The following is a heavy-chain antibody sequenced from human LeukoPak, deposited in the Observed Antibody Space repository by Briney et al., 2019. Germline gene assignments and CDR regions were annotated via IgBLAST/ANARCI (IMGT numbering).Heavy chain of an antibody. CDR2: MNQDGSEE. Sequence: GSLRLSSAASGFTFSDSWMSWVRQAPGKGLEWVANMNQDGSEEDYVDSVKGRFTISRDNAKNSLYLQMNSLRAEDTAVYYCARDQQVAAAGIDYWGQGTLVSVS. D-gene: IGHD6-13*01. CDR1: GFTFSDSW. CDR3: ARDQQVAAAGIDY. J-gene: IGHJ4*02. V-gene: IGHV3-7*01.